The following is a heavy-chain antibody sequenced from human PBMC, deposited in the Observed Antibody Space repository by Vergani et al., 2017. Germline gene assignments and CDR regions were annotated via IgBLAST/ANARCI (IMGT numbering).Heavy chain of an antibody. J-gene: IGHJ3*02. CDR2: IWYDGSNK. V-gene: IGHV3-33*01. CDR3: ARDTRDTAMVYDGAFDI. Sequence: VQLVESGGGLVQPGGSLKLSCAASGFTFSSYGMHWVRQAPGKGLEWVAVIWYDGSNKYYADSVKGRFTISRDNSKNTLYLQMNSLRAEDTAVYYCARDTRDTAMVYDGAFDIWGQGTMVTVSS. D-gene: IGHD5-18*01. CDR1: GFTFSSYG.